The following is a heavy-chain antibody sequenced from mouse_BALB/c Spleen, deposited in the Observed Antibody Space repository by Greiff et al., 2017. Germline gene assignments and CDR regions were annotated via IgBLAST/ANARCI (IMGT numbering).Heavy chain of an antibody. CDR1: GYTFTSYW. V-gene: IGHV1-69*02. Sequence: QVQLQQPGAELVKPGASVKLSCKASGYTFTSYWMHWVKQRPGQGLEWIGEIDPSDSYTNYNQKFKDKATLTVDKSSSTAYMQLSSPTSEDSAVYYGTRRGYGSSPLYFDVWGAGTTVTVSS. J-gene: IGHJ1*01. CDR3: TRRGYGSSPLYFDV. D-gene: IGHD1-1*01. CDR2: IDPSDSYT.